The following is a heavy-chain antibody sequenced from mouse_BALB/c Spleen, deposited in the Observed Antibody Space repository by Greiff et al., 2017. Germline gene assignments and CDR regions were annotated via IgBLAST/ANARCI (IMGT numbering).Heavy chain of an antibody. D-gene: IGHD2-14*01. CDR1: GFSFSSFG. J-gene: IGHJ3*01. CDR3: ARWVGHRYDVAY. Sequence: EVNLVESGGGLVQPGGSRKLSCAASGFSFSSFGMHWVRQAPEKGLEWVAYISSGSSTIYYADTVKGRITISRDNPKNTLFLQMTRLRSEDTAVYYCARWVGHRYDVAYWGQGTLVTVSA. V-gene: IGHV5-17*02. CDR2: ISSGSSTI.